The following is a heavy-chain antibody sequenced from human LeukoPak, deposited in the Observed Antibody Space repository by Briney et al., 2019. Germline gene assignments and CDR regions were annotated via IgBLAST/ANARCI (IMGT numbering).Heavy chain of an antibody. CDR3: ARELAQNYYYYYMDV. CDR2: IYYSGST. Sequence: SETLSLTCTVSGGSISSSSYYWGWIRQPPGKGLEWIGSIYYSGSTYYNPSLKSRVTISVDKSKNQFSLKLSSVTAADTAVYYCARELAQNYYYYYMDVWGKGTTVTVSS. V-gene: IGHV4-39*07. D-gene: IGHD6-13*01. J-gene: IGHJ6*03. CDR1: GGSISSSSYY.